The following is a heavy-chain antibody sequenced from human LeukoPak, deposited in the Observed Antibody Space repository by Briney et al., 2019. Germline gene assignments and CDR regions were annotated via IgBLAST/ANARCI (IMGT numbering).Heavy chain of an antibody. D-gene: IGHD2-2*01. Sequence: ASAKVSCKASGYTFTGYYMHWVRQAPGQGLEWMGWINPNSGGTNYAQKFQGRVTMTRDTSISTAYMELSRLRSDDTVVYYCARVPAAITENYWGQGTLVTVSS. V-gene: IGHV1-2*02. J-gene: IGHJ4*02. CDR3: ARVPAAITENY. CDR2: INPNSGGT. CDR1: GYTFTGYY.